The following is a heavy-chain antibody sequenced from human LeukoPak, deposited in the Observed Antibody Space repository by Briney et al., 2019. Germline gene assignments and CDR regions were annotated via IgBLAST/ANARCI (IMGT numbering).Heavy chain of an antibody. CDR2: IYTSGST. J-gene: IGHJ4*02. D-gene: IGHD2-2*01. Sequence: PSETLSLTCTVSGGSISSYYWSWIRQPAGKGLEWIGRIYTSGSTNYNPSLKSRVTMSVDTSKNQFSLKLSSVTAADTAVYYCARDLYCSSTSCPGDFDYWGQGTLVTASS. CDR3: ARDLYCSSTSCPGDFDY. CDR1: GGSISSYY. V-gene: IGHV4-4*07.